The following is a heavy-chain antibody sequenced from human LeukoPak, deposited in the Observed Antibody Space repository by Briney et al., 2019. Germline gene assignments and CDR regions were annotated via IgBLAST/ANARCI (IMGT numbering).Heavy chain of an antibody. CDR2: ISAYNGNT. J-gene: IGHJ5*02. D-gene: IGHD1-26*01. CDR1: GYTFASYG. CDR3: ARDSFPDEWELLGGWFDP. V-gene: IGHV1-18*01. Sequence: ASVKVSCKASGYTFASYGISWVRQAPGQGLEWMGWISAYNGNTNYAQKLQGRVTMITDTSTSTAYMELRSLRSDDTAVYYCARDSFPDEWELLGGWFDPWGQGTLVTVSS.